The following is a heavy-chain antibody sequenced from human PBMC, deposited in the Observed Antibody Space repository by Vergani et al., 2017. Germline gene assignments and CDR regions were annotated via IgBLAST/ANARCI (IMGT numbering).Heavy chain of an antibody. V-gene: IGHV4-31*03. Sequence: QVQLQESGPGLVKPSQTLSLTCTVSGGSISSGGYYWSWIRQHPGKGLEWIGYIYYSGSTYYNPSLKSRVTISVDTSKNQFSLKLSSVTAADTAVYYCAKTYYDFWSGYRGGSDAFDIWGQGTMVTVSS. CDR2: IYYSGST. J-gene: IGHJ3*02. CDR3: AKTYYDFWSGYRGGSDAFDI. D-gene: IGHD3-3*01. CDR1: GGSISSGGYY.